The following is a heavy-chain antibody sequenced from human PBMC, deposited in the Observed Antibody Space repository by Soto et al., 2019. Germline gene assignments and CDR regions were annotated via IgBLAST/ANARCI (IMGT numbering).Heavy chain of an antibody. V-gene: IGHV3-23*01. J-gene: IGHJ5*02. Sequence: GWSLRLSCASSVFTFSSYAMNWVRQAPGKGLEWVSNIRGSGGSTYYADSVKGRFTISRDNSKDTLFLQMNSLRAEDTAVYYCAKGPQNSYSTSWFDHWGQGTLVTVSS. CDR3: AKGPQNSYSTSWFDH. CDR2: IRGSGGST. CDR1: VFTFSSYA. D-gene: IGHD6-13*01.